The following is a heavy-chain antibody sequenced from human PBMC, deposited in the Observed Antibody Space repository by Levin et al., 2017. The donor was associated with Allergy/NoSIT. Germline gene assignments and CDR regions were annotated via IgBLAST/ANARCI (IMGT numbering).Heavy chain of an antibody. Sequence: GGSLRLSCAASGFTFDDYAMHWVRQAPGKGLEWVSGISWNSGSIGYADSVKGRFPISRDNATNSLYLQMNSLRTEDTALYYCARDNIGLTDAFDVWVQGTMVIVS. CDR1: GFTFDDYA. CDR2: ISWNSGSI. CDR3: ARDNIGLTDAFDV. D-gene: IGHD3-10*01. J-gene: IGHJ3*01. V-gene: IGHV3-9*01.